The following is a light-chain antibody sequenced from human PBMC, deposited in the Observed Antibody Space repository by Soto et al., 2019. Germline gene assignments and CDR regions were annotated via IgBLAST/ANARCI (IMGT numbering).Light chain of an antibody. CDR3: QQYYSSPPT. J-gene: IGKJ1*01. Sequence: DFVMTQSPDSLAVSLGERATINCKSSQSILYTSNNKIKLAWYQQKPGQPPKLLIFWASTRESGVPDRFSGSGSGTDFTLTISSLQAEDVALYYCQQYYSSPPTFGQGTQVEIK. V-gene: IGKV4-1*01. CDR1: QSILYTSNNKIK. CDR2: WAS.